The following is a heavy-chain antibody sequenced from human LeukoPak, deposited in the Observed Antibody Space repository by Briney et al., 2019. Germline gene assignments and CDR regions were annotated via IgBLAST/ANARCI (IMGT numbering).Heavy chain of an antibody. CDR3: ARLPVTLFTLGWFDP. CDR2: IHHTGAS. V-gene: IGHV4-59*08. CDR1: GDSINDYY. J-gene: IGHJ5*02. Sequence: SETLSPTCSVSGDSINDYYWTWLRQPPGKGLEWIASIHHTGASTHNPSLESRVTISVDTSKNQFSLRVKSVTSADTAVYFCARLPVTLFTLGWFDPWGQGTLVTVSS. D-gene: IGHD4-17*01.